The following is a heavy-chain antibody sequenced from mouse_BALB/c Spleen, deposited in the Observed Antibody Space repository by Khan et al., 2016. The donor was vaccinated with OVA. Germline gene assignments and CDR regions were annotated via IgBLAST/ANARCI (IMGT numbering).Heavy chain of an antibody. CDR3: ARETVVDVYGYLDV. J-gene: IGHJ1*01. Sequence: EVELVESGGGLVQPGGSLRLSCATSGFTFTDYYISWVRQPPGKSLEWLGFIRNKAKDYTTEYSAPVEGRFTISRDNYQSIVYLQMNTLRSEDSATSYGARETVVDVYGYLDVWGAGTTVTVSS. CDR1: GFTFTDYY. D-gene: IGHD1-1*01. V-gene: IGHV7-3*02. CDR2: IRNKAKDYTT.